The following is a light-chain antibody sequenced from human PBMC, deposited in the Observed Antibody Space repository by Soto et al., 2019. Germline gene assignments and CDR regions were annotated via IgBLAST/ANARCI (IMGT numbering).Light chain of an antibody. CDR2: GAS. Sequence: EIVLTQSPGTLSLSPGERATLSCRASQSVSSSYLSWYKQKPGQAPRLLIYGASSRDTGIPDRLSGSGSGTDFTLTISRLEPEDFAVYYCQQYASSPRTFCQGTKVEI. CDR3: QQYASSPRT. V-gene: IGKV3-20*01. CDR1: QSVSSSY. J-gene: IGKJ1*01.